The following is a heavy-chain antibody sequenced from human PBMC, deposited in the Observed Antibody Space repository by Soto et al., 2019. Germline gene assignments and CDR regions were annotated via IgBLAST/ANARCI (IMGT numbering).Heavy chain of an antibody. D-gene: IGHD2-8*02. CDR2: INTDGSTT. CDR1: GFTFSNYW. V-gene: IGHV3-74*01. J-gene: IGHJ4*02. CDR3: ARDVGGYASR. Sequence: EVQLVESGGGLVQPGGSLRLSCAASGFTFSNYWMHWVRQAPGKGPVWVSRINTDGSTTNYADSVKGRFTISRDNAKNPLYLRTNSLGAEDPAVYYCARDVGGYASRWGQGTLVTVSS.